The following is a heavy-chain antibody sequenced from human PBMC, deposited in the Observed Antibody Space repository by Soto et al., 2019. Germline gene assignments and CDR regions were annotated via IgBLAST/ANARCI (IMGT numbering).Heavy chain of an antibody. Sequence: GESLKISCAASGFTFSSYSMNWVRQAPGKGLEWVSSISSSSSYIYYADSVKGRFTISRDNAKNSLYLQMNSLRAEDTAVYYCARGLQHLDYWGQGTLVTVS. V-gene: IGHV3-21*01. CDR3: ARGLQHLDY. J-gene: IGHJ4*02. CDR1: GFTFSSYS. CDR2: ISSSSSYI. D-gene: IGHD6-13*01.